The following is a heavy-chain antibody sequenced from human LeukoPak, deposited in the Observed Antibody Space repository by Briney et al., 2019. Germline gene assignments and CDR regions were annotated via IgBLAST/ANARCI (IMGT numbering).Heavy chain of an antibody. J-gene: IGHJ4*02. CDR2: IKLDGSEK. CDR1: GFTFDDYA. Sequence: GRSLRLSCAASGFTFDDYAMHWVRQAPGKGLEWVANIKLDGSEKNYVDSVKGRFTISRDNTKNSLYLQMNSLRAEDTAVFYCARDQYDTWSRRGNFDYWGQGTLVIVSS. V-gene: IGHV3-7*03. CDR3: ARDQYDTWSRRGNFDY. D-gene: IGHD3-3*01.